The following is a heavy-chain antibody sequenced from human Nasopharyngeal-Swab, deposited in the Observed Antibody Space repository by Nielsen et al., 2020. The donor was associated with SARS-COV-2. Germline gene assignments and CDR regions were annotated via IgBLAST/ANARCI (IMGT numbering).Heavy chain of an antibody. D-gene: IGHD4/OR15-4a*01. CDR3: ARARPGLWEPAPYGMDV. CDR2: IYYSGST. Sequence: RQAPGKGLEWIGSIYYSGSTYYNPSLKSRVTISVDTSKNQFSLKLSSMTAADTAVYYCARARPGLWEPAPYGMDVWGQGTTVTVSS. V-gene: IGHV4-39*07. J-gene: IGHJ6*02.